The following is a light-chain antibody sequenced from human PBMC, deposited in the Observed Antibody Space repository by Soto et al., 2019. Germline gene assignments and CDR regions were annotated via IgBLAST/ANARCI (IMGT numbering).Light chain of an antibody. J-gene: IGKJ5*01. CDR1: EGVGSS. CDR2: GAS. Sequence: ETVMTQSPATLSVSPGERVTLSWRASEGVGSSLAWYQQKPGQAPRVLIYGASTTAPGIPARFSGSGSGTEFTLTISSLQSEDFATYFCQQTYHTPPITFGQGTRLETK. CDR3: QQTYHTPPIT. V-gene: IGKV3-15*01.